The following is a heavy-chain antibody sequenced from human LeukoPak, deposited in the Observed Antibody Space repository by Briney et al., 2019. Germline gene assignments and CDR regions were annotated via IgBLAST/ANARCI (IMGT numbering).Heavy chain of an antibody. Sequence: PSETLSLTCTVSGGSITGYYWSWIRQSPGKGLEWIGYIFYSGSTNYNPSLKSRVTMSVDTSKNQFSLKLSSVTAADTAVYYCAREFSSLHYWGQGALVTVSS. CDR2: IFYSGST. J-gene: IGHJ4*02. V-gene: IGHV4-59*01. CDR3: AREFSSLHY. CDR1: GGSITGYY.